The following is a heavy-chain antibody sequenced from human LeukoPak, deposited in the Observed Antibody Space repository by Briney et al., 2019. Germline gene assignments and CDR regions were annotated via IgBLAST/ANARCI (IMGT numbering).Heavy chain of an antibody. CDR2: IYYSGST. CDR1: GGCISSYY. CDR3: ARDPIAVAGNGFDP. J-gene: IGHJ5*02. D-gene: IGHD6-19*01. Sequence: SETLSLTCTVSGGCISSYYWSWIRQPPGKGLEWIGYIYYSGSTNYNPSLKSRVTISVDTSKNQFSLKLSSVTAADTAVYYCARDPIAVAGNGFDPWGQGTLVTVSS. V-gene: IGHV4-59*01.